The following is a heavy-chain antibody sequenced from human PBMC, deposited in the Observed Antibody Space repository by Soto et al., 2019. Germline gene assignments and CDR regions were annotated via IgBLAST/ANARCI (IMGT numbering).Heavy chain of an antibody. CDR2: ISGSGGST. D-gene: IGHD6-6*01. CDR3: AKDFIAARLSEGYYFDY. V-gene: IGHV3-23*01. CDR1: GFTFSSYA. Sequence: GGSLRLSCAASGFTFSSYAMSWVRQAPGKGLEWVSAISGSGGSTYYADSVKGRFTISRDNSKNTLYLQMNSLRAEDTAVYYCAKDFIAARLSEGYYFDYWGQGTLVTVSS. J-gene: IGHJ4*02.